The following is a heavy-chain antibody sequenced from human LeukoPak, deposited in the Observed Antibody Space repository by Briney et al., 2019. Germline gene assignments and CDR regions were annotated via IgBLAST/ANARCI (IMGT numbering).Heavy chain of an antibody. CDR3: ARDVVGRGYCSGGTCFPDYYGMDV. Sequence: ASVKVSCKASGYTFTGYYMHWVRQAPGQGLEWMGWINPNSGGTNYAQKLQGWVTMTRDTSISTAYMELSRLRSDDTAVYYCARDVVGRGYCSGGTCFPDYYGMDVWGQGTTVTVSS. V-gene: IGHV1-2*04. CDR2: INPNSGGT. CDR1: GYTFTGYY. D-gene: IGHD2-15*01. J-gene: IGHJ6*02.